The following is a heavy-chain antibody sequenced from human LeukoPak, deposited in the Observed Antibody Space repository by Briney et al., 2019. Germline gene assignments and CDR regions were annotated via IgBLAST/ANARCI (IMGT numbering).Heavy chain of an antibody. Sequence: PSETLSLTCTVSGGSISSSSYYWGWIRQPPGKGLEWIGSIYYSGSTYYNPSLKSRVTISVDTSKNQFSLKLSSVTAADTAVYYCARDFPALYDYWGQGTLVTVSS. CDR3: ARDFPALYDY. CDR1: GGSISSSSYY. V-gene: IGHV4-39*07. CDR2: IYYSGST. J-gene: IGHJ4*02. D-gene: IGHD2-2*01.